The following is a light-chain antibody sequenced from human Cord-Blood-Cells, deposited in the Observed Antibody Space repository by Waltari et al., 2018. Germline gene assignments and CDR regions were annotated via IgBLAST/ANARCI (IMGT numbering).Light chain of an antibody. CDR2: EVS. CDR1: SRDVGSYNL. Sequence: QSALSQPSSVSASPGQSITIPCPGTSRDVGSYNLVSWFQQHPGKAPKLIIYEVSKRPAGVSNRFSGSKSGNTPALTSSGLQAEDEADYYCCSYAGSSTVFGGGTNLTVL. J-gene: IGLJ3*02. V-gene: IGLV2-23*02. CDR3: CSYAGSSTV.